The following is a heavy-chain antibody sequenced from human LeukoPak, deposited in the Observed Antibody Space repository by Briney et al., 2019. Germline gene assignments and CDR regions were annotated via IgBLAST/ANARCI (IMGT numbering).Heavy chain of an antibody. V-gene: IGHV3-30*18. CDR3: AKDLRYHGSGSYLGFDY. CDR2: ISYDGSNK. J-gene: IGHJ4*02. D-gene: IGHD3-10*01. CDR1: GFTFSSYG. Sequence: GGSLRLSCAASGFTFSSYGMHWVRQAPGKGLEWVAVISYDGSNKYYADSVKGRFTISRDNSKNTLYLQMNSLRAEDTAVYYCAKDLRYHGSGSYLGFDYWGQGTLVTVSS.